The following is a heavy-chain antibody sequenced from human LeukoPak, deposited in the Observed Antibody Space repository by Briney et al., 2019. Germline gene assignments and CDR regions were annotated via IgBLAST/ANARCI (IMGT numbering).Heavy chain of an antibody. CDR2: IYTSETT. J-gene: IGHJ4*02. V-gene: IGHV4-4*07. Sequence: SETLSLTCTVSGGSISGYYWTWIRQPAGRRLEWIGRIYTSETTHDNPSLKSRVTMSLDTSKNQFSLKLTSVTAADTAVYYCARGDRDLGYWGQGALVTVSS. CDR3: ARGDRDLGY. CDR1: GGSISGYY. D-gene: IGHD3-22*01.